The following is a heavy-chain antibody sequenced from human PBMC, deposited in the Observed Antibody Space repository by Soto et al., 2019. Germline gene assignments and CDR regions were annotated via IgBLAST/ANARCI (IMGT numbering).Heavy chain of an antibody. J-gene: IGHJ4*02. Sequence: ETLSLTCAVYGGSFSGYYWSWIRQPPGKGLEWIGEINHSGSTNYNPSLKSRVTISVDTSKNQFSLKLSSVTAADTAVYYCAISASWWNFDYWGQGTLVTVSS. D-gene: IGHD2-15*01. CDR3: AISASWWNFDY. CDR1: GGSFSGYY. CDR2: INHSGST. V-gene: IGHV4-34*01.